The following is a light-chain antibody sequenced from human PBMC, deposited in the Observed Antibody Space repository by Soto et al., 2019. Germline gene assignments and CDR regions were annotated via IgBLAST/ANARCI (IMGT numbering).Light chain of an antibody. CDR3: SSYAGTNNPFV. Sequence: QSVLTQPPSASGSPGQSVTISCTGTSSDIGNYNYVSWYQQHPGKAPKLMIYEVSKRPSGVPDRFSGSKSGNTASLTVSGLQGEDEADYYCSSYAGTNNPFVFGTGTKLTVL. CDR1: SSDIGNYNY. CDR2: EVS. V-gene: IGLV2-8*01. J-gene: IGLJ1*01.